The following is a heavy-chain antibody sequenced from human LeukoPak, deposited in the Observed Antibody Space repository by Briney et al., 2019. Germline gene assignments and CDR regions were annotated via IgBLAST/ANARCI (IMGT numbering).Heavy chain of an antibody. V-gene: IGHV4-59*01. CDR2: IYDSGTT. CDR3: ARETTLTGYSSGLGFNY. J-gene: IGHJ4*02. Sequence: SETLSLTCTVSGVSISGWYWSWIRQPPGKGLEWIGHIYDSGTTNYNPSLKSRVTMSVDSSKNQFSLKLTSVTAADTAVYYCARETTLTGYSSGLGFNYWGQGTLVTVSS. D-gene: IGHD6-19*01. CDR1: GVSISGWY.